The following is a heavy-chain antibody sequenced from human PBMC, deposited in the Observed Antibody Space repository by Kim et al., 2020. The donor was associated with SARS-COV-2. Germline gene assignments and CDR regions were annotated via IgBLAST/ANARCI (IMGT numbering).Heavy chain of an antibody. J-gene: IGHJ3*02. CDR2: ISWNSGSI. Sequence: GGSLRLSCAASGFTFDDYAMHWVRQAPGKGLEWVSGISWNSGSIGYADSVKGRFTISRDNAKNSLYLQMNSLRAEDTALYYCALVGAKGGGAFDIWGQGTMVTVSS. CDR3: ALVGAKGGGAFDI. V-gene: IGHV3-9*01. D-gene: IGHD1-26*01. CDR1: GFTFDDYA.